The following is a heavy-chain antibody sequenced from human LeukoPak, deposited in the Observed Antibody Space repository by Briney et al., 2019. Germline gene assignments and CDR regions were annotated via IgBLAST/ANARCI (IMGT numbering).Heavy chain of an antibody. Sequence: SETLSLTCAVYGGSFSGYYWSWIRQPPGKGLEWIGEINHSGSTNYNPSLKSRVTISVDTSKNEFSLKLSSVTAADTAVYYCARGSSLDYWGQGTLVTVSS. CDR3: ARGSSLDY. V-gene: IGHV4-34*01. CDR1: GGSFSGYY. CDR2: INHSGST. J-gene: IGHJ4*02.